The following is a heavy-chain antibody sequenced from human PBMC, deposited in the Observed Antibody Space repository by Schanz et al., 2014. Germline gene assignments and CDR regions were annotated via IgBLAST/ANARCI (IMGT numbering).Heavy chain of an antibody. D-gene: IGHD6-6*01. V-gene: IGHV4-59*12. Sequence: QVQLQESGPGLVKPSETLSLTCTVSGGSISSYYWSWIRQSPGKGPEWIGYITYSGGTNHNASLKSRVSISLDTSKNQFSLNLSSVTAADTAVYYCARDRLAAQGIDSWGQGTLXTVSS. J-gene: IGHJ4*02. CDR1: GGSISSYY. CDR2: ITYSGGT. CDR3: ARDRLAAQGIDS.